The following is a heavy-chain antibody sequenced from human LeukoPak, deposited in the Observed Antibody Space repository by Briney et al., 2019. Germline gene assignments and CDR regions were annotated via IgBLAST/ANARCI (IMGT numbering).Heavy chain of an antibody. CDR3: ARHTRVPAAQPRYMDV. CDR1: GYNFTSYG. V-gene: IGHV1-18*01. J-gene: IGHJ6*03. CDR2: ISDYNGYT. Sequence: ASVKDSCKASGYNFTSYGISWVRQALGQGLQWMGWISDYNGYTNYAQKFLGRVTMTTDTYTSRASLVLRSMKSEDTAVYYCARHTRVPAAQPRYMDVWGKGTTVTVSS. D-gene: IGHD2-2*01.